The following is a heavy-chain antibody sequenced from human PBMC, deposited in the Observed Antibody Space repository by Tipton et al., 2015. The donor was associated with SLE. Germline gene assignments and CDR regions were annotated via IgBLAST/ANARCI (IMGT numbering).Heavy chain of an antibody. CDR2: VSRGGRA. CDR1: GGSISSYY. V-gene: IGHV4-59*08. D-gene: IGHD3-10*01. CDR3: ARQRLRLLSPLDA. J-gene: IGHJ6*02. Sequence: GLVKPSETLSPTCTVYGGSISSYYWSWIRQPPGKGLEWIGEVSRGGRANYNPSLKSRVSISVDMSKSQFSPKLNSVTAADTAVYFCARQRLRLLSPLDAWGQWTTVIVSS.